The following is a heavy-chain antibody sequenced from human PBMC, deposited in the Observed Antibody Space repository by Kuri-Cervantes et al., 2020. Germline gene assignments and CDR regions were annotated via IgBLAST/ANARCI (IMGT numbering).Heavy chain of an antibody. Sequence: GSLRLSCTVSGGSISSYYWSWIRQPAGKGLEWIGRIYTSGSTNYNPSLKSRVTISVDKSKNQFSLKLSSVTAADTAVYYCARALAARKSYRSYMDVWGKGTTVTVSS. CDR1: GGSISSYY. CDR2: IYTSGST. J-gene: IGHJ6*03. CDR3: ARALAARKSYRSYMDV. D-gene: IGHD3-16*02. V-gene: IGHV4-4*07.